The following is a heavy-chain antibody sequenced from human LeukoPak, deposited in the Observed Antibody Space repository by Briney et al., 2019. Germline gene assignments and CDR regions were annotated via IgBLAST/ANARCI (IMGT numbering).Heavy chain of an antibody. CDR3: ARDWYYYGSGSYL. Sequence: SETLSLTCAVYGGSFSGYYWGWIRQPPGKGLEWIGEINHSGSTNYNPSLKSRVTISVDTSKNQFSLKLSSVTAADTAVYYCARDWYYYGSGSYLWGQGTLVTVSS. D-gene: IGHD3-10*01. CDR1: GGSFSGYY. CDR2: INHSGST. J-gene: IGHJ4*02. V-gene: IGHV4-34*01.